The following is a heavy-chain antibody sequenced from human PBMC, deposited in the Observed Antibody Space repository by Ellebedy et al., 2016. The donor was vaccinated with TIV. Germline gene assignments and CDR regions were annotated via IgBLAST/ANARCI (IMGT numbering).Heavy chain of an antibody. Sequence: SVKVSXXASGGTFSSYAISWVRQAPGQGLEWMGGIIPIFGTANYAQKFQGRVTITADESTSTAYMELSSLRSEDTAVYYCARLPRGSYYHGMDVWGQGTTVTVSS. CDR2: IIPIFGTA. V-gene: IGHV1-69*13. CDR3: ARLPRGSYYHGMDV. J-gene: IGHJ6*02. D-gene: IGHD3-16*01. CDR1: GGTFSSYA.